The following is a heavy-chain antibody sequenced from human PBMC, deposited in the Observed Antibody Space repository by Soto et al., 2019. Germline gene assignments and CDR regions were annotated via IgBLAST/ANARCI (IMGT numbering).Heavy chain of an antibody. CDR2: IYYSGST. Sequence: SETLSLTCTVSGGSISSSSYYWGWIRQPPGKGLEWIGGIYYSGSTYYNPSLKSRVTISVDTSKNQFSLKLSSVTAADTAVYYCARHCAYYDILTGYHCNWFDPWGQGTLVTVSS. D-gene: IGHD3-9*01. J-gene: IGHJ5*02. CDR1: GGSISSSSYY. CDR3: ARHCAYYDILTGYHCNWFDP. V-gene: IGHV4-39*01.